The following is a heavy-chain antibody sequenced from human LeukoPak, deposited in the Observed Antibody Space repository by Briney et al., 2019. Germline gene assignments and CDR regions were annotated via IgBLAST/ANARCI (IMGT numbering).Heavy chain of an antibody. J-gene: IGHJ4*02. D-gene: IGHD1-20*01. CDR1: GGSFSSYY. CDR2: INHSGST. Sequence: SETLSLTCAVYGGSFSSYYWSWIRQPPGKGLEWIGEINHSGSTNYNPSLKSRVTISVDTSKNQFSLKLSSVTAADTAVYYCARTITGTTDYWGQGTLVTVSS. V-gene: IGHV4-34*01. CDR3: ARTITGTTDY.